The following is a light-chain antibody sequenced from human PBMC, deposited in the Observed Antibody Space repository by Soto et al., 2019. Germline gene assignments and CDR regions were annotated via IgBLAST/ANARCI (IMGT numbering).Light chain of an antibody. CDR3: QQYNIYSWP. CDR1: QGISNY. V-gene: IGKV1-16*01. CDR2: DAS. Sequence: DIRMTQYPYSRSASVGDRVNITCRASQGISNYLAWYQQKPGKAPKLLIYDASSLESGVPSRFSGSGSGTEFTLTISSLQPDDFATYYCQQYNIYSWPFGQGAKVDIK. J-gene: IGKJ1*01.